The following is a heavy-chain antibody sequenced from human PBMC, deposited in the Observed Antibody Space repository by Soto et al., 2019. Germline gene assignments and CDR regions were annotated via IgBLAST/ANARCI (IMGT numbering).Heavy chain of an antibody. CDR3: TTTHIVVVPAAMGAFDI. V-gene: IGHV3-30*03. CDR2: ISYDGSNK. D-gene: IGHD2-2*01. Sequence: GGSLRLSCAASGFTFSSYGMHWVRQAPGKGLEWVAVISYDGSNKYYADSVKGRFTISRDNSKNTLYLQMNSLKTEDTAVYYCTTTHIVVVPAAMGAFDIWGQGTMVTVSS. J-gene: IGHJ3*02. CDR1: GFTFSSYG.